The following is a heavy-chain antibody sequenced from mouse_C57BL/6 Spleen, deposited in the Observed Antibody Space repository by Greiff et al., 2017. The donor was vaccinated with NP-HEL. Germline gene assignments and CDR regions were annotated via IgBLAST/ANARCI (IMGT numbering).Heavy chain of an antibody. V-gene: IGHV1-26*01. CDR2: INPNNGGT. CDR1: GYTFTDYY. CDR3: AREDHFAY. J-gene: IGHJ3*01. Sequence: EVKLQQSGPELVKPGASVKISCKASGYTFTDYYMNWVKQSHGKSLEWIGDINPNNGGTSYNQKFKGKATLTVDKSSSTAYMELRSLTSEDSAVYYCAREDHFAYWGQGTLVTVSA.